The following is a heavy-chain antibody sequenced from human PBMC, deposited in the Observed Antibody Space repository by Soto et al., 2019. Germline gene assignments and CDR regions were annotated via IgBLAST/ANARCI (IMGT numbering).Heavy chain of an antibody. CDR2: RNPSSGNR. V-gene: IGHV1-8*01. J-gene: IGHJ4*02. CDR3: ARGGDSGYDYVDY. CDR1: GYTFTSYD. D-gene: IGHD5-12*01. Sequence: ASVKVSCKASGYTFTSYDINWVLQATGQGLEWMGWRNPSSGNRGYAQKFQGRVTMTRNTSISTAYMELSSLRSEDTAVYYCARGGDSGYDYVDYWGQATLVTVSS.